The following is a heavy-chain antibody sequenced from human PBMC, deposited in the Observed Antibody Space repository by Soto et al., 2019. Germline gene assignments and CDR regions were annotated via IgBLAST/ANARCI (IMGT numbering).Heavy chain of an antibody. CDR1: GFPFGDYY. J-gene: IGHJ5*02. CDR3: ASYLQDAATHPNWFDP. CDR2: ISFTGSIT. V-gene: IGHV3-11*01. Sequence: QVQLVESGGALVKPGGSLRLSCAASGFPFGDYYMSWIRQAPGKGLEWVSYISFTGSITYYADSVRGRFTISRDNARSSLYLQMTSLRGEGTAVYYCASYLQDAATHPNWFDPWGQGALVTVSS. D-gene: IGHD2-15*01.